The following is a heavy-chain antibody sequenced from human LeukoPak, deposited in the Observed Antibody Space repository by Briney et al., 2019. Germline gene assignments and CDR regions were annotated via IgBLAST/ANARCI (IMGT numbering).Heavy chain of an antibody. CDR3: ARAGGTTVTTFWFDP. V-gene: IGHV1-46*01. CDR1: GYTFTSYY. J-gene: IGHJ5*02. CDR2: INPSGGST. Sequence: EASVKVSCTASGYTFTSYYMHWVRQAPGQGLEWMGIINPSGGSTNYAQKFQGRVTITADESTSTAYMELSSLRSEDTAVYYCARAGGTTVTTFWFDPWGQGTLVTVSS. D-gene: IGHD4-17*01.